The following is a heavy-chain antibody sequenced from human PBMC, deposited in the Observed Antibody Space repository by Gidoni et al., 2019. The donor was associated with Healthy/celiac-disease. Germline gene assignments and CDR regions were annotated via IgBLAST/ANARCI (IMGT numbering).Heavy chain of an antibody. CDR2: IKQDGSEK. V-gene: IGHV3-7*01. J-gene: IGHJ4*02. CDR3: ARRHKLTSIAARASTFDY. CDR1: GFTFISYW. Sequence: EVQLVESGGGLVQPGGSLRLSCAASGFTFISYWMSWVRQAPGKGLEWVANIKQDGSEKYYVDSVKGRFTIARDNAKNSLYLQMNSRRAEDTAVYYCARRHKLTSIAARASTFDYWGQGTLVTVSS. D-gene: IGHD6-6*01.